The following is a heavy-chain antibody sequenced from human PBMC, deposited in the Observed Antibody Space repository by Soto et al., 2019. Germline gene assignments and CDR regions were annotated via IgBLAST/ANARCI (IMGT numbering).Heavy chain of an antibody. D-gene: IGHD6-19*01. J-gene: IGHJ4*02. CDR1: GFTFSSYA. Sequence: EVQLLESGGGLVQPGGSLRLSCAASGFTFSSYAMTWVRQAPGKGLEWVSAITGSGGTTYYAESVKGRFTISSDNSKNTLYLQMNSLRAEDTAVYYCAKDQYSSGWYRLWGQGTLVTVSS. V-gene: IGHV3-23*01. CDR2: ITGSGGTT. CDR3: AKDQYSSGWYRL.